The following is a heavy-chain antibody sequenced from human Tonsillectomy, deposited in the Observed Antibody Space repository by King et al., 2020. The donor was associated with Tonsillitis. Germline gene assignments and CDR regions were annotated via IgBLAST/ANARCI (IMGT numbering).Heavy chain of an antibody. Sequence: VQLQESGPGLVKPSETLSLTCTVSGGSISSYYWSWIRQPPGKGLEWIGYIYYSGSTNYNPSLKSRVTISVDTSKNQFSLKLSSVTAADTAVYYCARRSGGVAGLGVYFDLWGRGTLVTVSS. CDR1: GGSISSYY. V-gene: IGHV4-59*08. CDR3: ARRSGGVAGLGVYFDL. D-gene: IGHD6-19*01. CDR2: IYYSGST. J-gene: IGHJ2*01.